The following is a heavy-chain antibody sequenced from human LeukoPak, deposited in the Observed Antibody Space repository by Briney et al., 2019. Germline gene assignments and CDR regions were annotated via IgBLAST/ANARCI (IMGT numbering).Heavy chain of an antibody. D-gene: IGHD1-1*01. CDR3: ARWRTAKTGFDY. J-gene: IGHJ4*02. V-gene: IGHV4-34*01. CDR2: INHSGST. CDR1: GGSFSGYY. Sequence: SETLSLTCAVYGGSFSGYYWSWIRQPPGKGLEWIGEINHSGSTNYNPSLKSRVTISVDTSKNQFSLKLSSVTAADTAVYYCARWRTAKTGFDYWGQGTLVTVSS.